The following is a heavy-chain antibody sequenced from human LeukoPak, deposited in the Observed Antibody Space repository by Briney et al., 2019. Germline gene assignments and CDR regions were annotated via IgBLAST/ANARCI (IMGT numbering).Heavy chain of an antibody. V-gene: IGHV3-48*03. CDR3: ARDGSFGSGSYADY. CDR2: ISNSGSTK. J-gene: IGHJ4*02. CDR1: GFTFSSYE. D-gene: IGHD3-10*01. Sequence: GGSLRLSCAASGFTFSSYEMNWVRQAPGKGLEWVSYISNSGSTKYYADSVKGRFTISRDNADNLLYLQMNSLRAEDTADYYCARDGSFGSGSYADYWGQGTLVTVSS.